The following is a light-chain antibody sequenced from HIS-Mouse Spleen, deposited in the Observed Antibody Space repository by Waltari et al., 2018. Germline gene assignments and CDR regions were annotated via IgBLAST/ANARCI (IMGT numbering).Light chain of an antibody. CDR1: QDFSNY. CDR2: AAS. CDR3: LEHNSYPLT. V-gene: IGKV1-17*03. Sequence: DLQMTQSPSAMSASVGDRVTLTCRASQDFSNYLAWFQQKPGKVPKRLIYAASSLQSGVPSRFSGSGAGTEFTLTISSLQHEDFATYFCLEHNSYPLTFGGGTKVEIK. J-gene: IGKJ4*01.